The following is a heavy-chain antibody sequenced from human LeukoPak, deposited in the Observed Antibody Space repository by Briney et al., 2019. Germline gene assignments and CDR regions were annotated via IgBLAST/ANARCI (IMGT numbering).Heavy chain of an antibody. CDR1: GFTFSNFG. V-gene: IGHV3-30*02. CDR2: ERSGGST. CDR3: VKDRDDHGYYC. Sequence: VGSLRLSSAASGFTFSNFGMHWIRQAPGKGLERGAVERSGGSTHYADSVKGRFTISRDNSKNTLWLEMNNLRTDGTAVDYRVKDRDDHGYYCWGEGVLVTVST. D-gene: IGHD5-12*01. J-gene: IGHJ4*02.